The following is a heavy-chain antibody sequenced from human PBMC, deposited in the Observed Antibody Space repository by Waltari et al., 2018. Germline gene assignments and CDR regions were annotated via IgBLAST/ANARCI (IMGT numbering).Heavy chain of an antibody. CDR1: GGTFSSYA. J-gene: IGHJ4*02. V-gene: IGHV1-69*08. D-gene: IGHD3-10*01. Sequence: QVQLVQSGAEVKKPGSSVKVSCKASGGTFSSYAISWVRQAPGQGLEWMGRIIPICGTANYAQKFQGRVTITADKSTSTAYMEVSSLRSEDTAVYYCASKGGSGSYDDYWGQGTLVTVSS. CDR2: IIPICGTA. CDR3: ASKGGSGSYDDY.